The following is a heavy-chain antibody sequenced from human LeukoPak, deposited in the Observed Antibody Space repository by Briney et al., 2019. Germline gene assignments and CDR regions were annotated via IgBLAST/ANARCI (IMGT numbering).Heavy chain of an antibody. J-gene: IGHJ4*02. D-gene: IGHD3-10*01. CDR3: AKSVGSGSYYNNDW. CDR1: GFTFSSYA. CDR2: ITSGGGT. V-gene: IGHV3-23*01. Sequence: PGGSLRLSCAASGFTFSSYAMTWVRQAPGQGLEWVSGITSGGGTYYADSVKGRFTISRDNSKNTLYVQMNSLRAEDTAVYYCAKSVGSGSYYNNDWWGQGTLVTVSS.